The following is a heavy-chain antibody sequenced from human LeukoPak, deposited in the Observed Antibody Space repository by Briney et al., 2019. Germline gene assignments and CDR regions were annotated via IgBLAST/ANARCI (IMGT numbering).Heavy chain of an antibody. CDR1: GGSFSGYY. D-gene: IGHD6-13*01. CDR2: INHSGST. V-gene: IGHV4-34*01. Sequence: PSETLSLTCAVYGGSFSGYYWSWIRQPPGKGLEWIGEINHSGSTNYNPSLKSRVTISVDTSKNQFSLKLSSVTAADTAVYYCARKGRGYSSSWYRTYNWFDPWGQGTLVTVSS. J-gene: IGHJ5*02. CDR3: ARKGRGYSSSWYRTYNWFDP.